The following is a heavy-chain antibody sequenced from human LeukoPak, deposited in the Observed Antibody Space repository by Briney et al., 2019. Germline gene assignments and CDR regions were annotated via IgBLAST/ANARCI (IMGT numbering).Heavy chain of an antibody. CDR1: GDSINIYY. J-gene: IGHJ6*03. V-gene: IGHV4-4*07. D-gene: IGHD4-17*01. CDR2: IFTGGNT. CDR3: ATSTVTSQNSYHYIDV. Sequence: SETLSLTCTASGDSINIYYWSWIRQPAGKGLEWIGRIFTGGNTNYNPSLKSRLTLSVDKSKNQFSLKLNSVTAADTAMYYCATSTVTSQNSYHYIDVWGKGTTVTVSS.